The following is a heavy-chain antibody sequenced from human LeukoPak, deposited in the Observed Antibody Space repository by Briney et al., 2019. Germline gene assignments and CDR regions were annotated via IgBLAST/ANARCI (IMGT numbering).Heavy chain of an antibody. V-gene: IGHV1-18*04. CDR1: GYTFTNYG. D-gene: IGHD3-10*01. J-gene: IGHJ4*02. CDR2: ISPFNGNT. CDR3: ARDGYYGSGSYYLTDY. Sequence: GASVKVSCKASGYTFTNYGITWVRQAPGRGLEWMGWISPFNGNTNSAQKLQDRVTMTTDPPTSTAYMELRSLRSDDTAIYYCARDGYYGSGSYYLTDYWGQGSLVTVSS.